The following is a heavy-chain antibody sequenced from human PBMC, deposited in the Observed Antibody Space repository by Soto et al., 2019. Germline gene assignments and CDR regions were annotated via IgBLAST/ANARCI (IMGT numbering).Heavy chain of an antibody. CDR1: GYRFTSYW. Sequence: GESLKISCKGSGYRFTSYWISWVRQMRGKGLEWMGRINPSDSYTDYSPSFQGHVTISTDKSISTAYLQWSSLKASDTAMYYCARTSLYSGSPGGENWFDPWGQGTLVTVSS. D-gene: IGHD1-26*01. CDR3: ARTSLYSGSPGGENWFDP. CDR2: INPSDSYT. V-gene: IGHV5-10-1*01. J-gene: IGHJ5*02.